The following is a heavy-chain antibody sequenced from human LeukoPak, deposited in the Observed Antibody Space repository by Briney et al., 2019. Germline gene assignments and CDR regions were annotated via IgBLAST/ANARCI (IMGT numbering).Heavy chain of an antibody. CDR3: AKDNIAVAGIDYYYYGMDV. J-gene: IGHJ6*02. Sequence: PGGSLRLSCAASGFTFSSYGMHWVRQAPGKGLEWVAVISYDGSNKYYADSVKGRFTISRDNSKNTLYLQMNSLRAEDTAVYYCAKDNIAVAGIDYYYYGMDVWGQGTTVTVSS. V-gene: IGHV3-30*18. CDR1: GFTFSSYG. D-gene: IGHD6-19*01. CDR2: ISYDGSNK.